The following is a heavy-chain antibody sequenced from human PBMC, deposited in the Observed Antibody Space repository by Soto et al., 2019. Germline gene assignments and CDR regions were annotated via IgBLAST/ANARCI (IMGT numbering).Heavy chain of an antibody. CDR3: AKDLDWGTLGGPRLAY. Sequence: QVQVVESGGGVVEPGRSLRLSCAASGFTFSGHAMHWVRQAPGRGLEWVAIVSYDGGNKSYSDSVKGRFTISRDNSKTTVYLQMSNLKSEDTAVYYCAKDLDWGTLGGPRLAYWGRGTLVTVSS. D-gene: IGHD7-27*01. CDR1: GFTFSGHA. J-gene: IGHJ4*02. CDR2: VSYDGGNK. V-gene: IGHV3-30*04.